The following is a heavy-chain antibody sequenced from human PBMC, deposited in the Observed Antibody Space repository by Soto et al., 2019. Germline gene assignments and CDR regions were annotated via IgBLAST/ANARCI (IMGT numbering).Heavy chain of an antibody. V-gene: IGHV3-33*01. CDR1: GFTFGIYG. CDR2: IWYDGSIK. CDR3: ARATSGSFDALDM. D-gene: IGHD1-26*01. Sequence: QVQLVESGGGVVQPGRSLRLSCAASGFTFGIYGMHWVRQAPGKGLEWVAVIWYDGSIKYHADSVKGRFTISRDNSKNTVYLQMNSRRDEDTAVYYCARATSGSFDALDMWGQGTMVTVSS. J-gene: IGHJ3*02.